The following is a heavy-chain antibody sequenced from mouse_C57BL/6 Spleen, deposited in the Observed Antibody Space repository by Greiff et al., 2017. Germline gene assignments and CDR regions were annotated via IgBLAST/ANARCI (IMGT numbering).Heavy chain of an antibody. CDR2: INYDGSST. J-gene: IGHJ2*01. CDR1: GFTFSDYY. CDR3: AREYRLYFDY. Sequence: EVMLVESEGGLVQPGSSMKLSCTASGFTFSDYYMAWVRQVPEKGLEWVANINYDGSSTYYLDSLKSRFIISRDNAKNILYLQMSSLKSEDTATYYCAREYRLYFDYWGQGTTLTVSS. V-gene: IGHV5-16*01. D-gene: IGHD1-3*01.